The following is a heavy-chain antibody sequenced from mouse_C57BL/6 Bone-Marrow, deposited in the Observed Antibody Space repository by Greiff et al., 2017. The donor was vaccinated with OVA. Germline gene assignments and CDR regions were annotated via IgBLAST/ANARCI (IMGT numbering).Heavy chain of an antibody. CDR3: AIITTVAPYAMDY. CDR2: IDPSDSET. Sequence: QVQLQQPGAELVRPGSSVKLSCKASGYTFTSYWMHWVKQRPIQGLEWIVNIDPSDSETHYNQKFKDKATLTVDKSSSTAYMQLSSLTSEDSAVYYCAIITTVAPYAMDYWGQGTSVTVSS. D-gene: IGHD1-1*01. CDR1: GYTFTSYW. V-gene: IGHV1-52*01. J-gene: IGHJ4*01.